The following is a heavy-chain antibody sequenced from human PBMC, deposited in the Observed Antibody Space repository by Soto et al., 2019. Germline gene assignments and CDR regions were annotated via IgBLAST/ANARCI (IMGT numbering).Heavy chain of an antibody. CDR1: GFTFSGYS. J-gene: IGHJ5*02. CDR2: ISSSSSYI. CDR3: ASPGYSYGHNWFDP. Sequence: GSLRLSCAASGFTFSGYSMNWVRQAPGKGLEWVSSISSSSSYIYYADSVKGRFTISRDNAKNSLYLQMNSLRAEDTAVYYCASPGYSYGHNWFDPWGQGTLVTVSS. D-gene: IGHD5-18*01. V-gene: IGHV3-21*01.